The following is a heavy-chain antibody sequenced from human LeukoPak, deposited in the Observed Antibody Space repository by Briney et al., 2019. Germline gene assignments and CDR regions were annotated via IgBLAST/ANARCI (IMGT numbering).Heavy chain of an antibody. CDR1: GFTVSSNY. Sequence: GGSLRLSCAASGFTVSSNYMSWVRQAPGKGLEWVPVIYSGGSTYYADSVKGRFTISRDNSKNTLYLQMNSLRAEDTAVYYCASTVTTPYYYYGMDVWGQGTTVTVSS. V-gene: IGHV3-66*01. D-gene: IGHD4-17*01. CDR2: IYSGGST. CDR3: ASTVTTPYYYYGMDV. J-gene: IGHJ6*02.